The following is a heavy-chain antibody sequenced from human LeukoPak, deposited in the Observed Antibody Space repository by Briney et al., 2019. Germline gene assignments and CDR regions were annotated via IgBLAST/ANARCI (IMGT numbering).Heavy chain of an antibody. CDR3: TIGMATIPSTIVY. Sequence: NPSETLSLTCTVSGGSISSYYWSWIRQPPGKGLEWIGYIYDSGSTNYNPSLKSRVTISEDTSKNQFSLKLSSVTATDTAVYYCTIGMATIPSTIVYWGQGTLVTVSS. CDR2: IYDSGST. D-gene: IGHD5-24*01. CDR1: GGSISSYY. J-gene: IGHJ4*02. V-gene: IGHV4-59*08.